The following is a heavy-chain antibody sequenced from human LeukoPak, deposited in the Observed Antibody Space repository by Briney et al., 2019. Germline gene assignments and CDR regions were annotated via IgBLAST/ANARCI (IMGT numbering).Heavy chain of an antibody. CDR2: ISYDGSNK. Sequence: PGGSLRLSCAASGFTFSSYAMHWVRQAPGKGLEWVAVISYDGSNKYYADSVKGRFTISRDNSKNTLYLQMNSLRAEDTAVYYCARGIFNDAFDIWGQGTMVTVSS. D-gene: IGHD6-13*01. J-gene: IGHJ3*02. V-gene: IGHV3-30*04. CDR3: ARGIFNDAFDI. CDR1: GFTFSSYA.